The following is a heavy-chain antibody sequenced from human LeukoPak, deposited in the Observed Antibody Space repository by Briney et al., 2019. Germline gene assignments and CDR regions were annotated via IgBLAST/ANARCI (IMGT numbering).Heavy chain of an antibody. Sequence: PLGSVKVSCKTSGYTFTSYGINWVRQAPGQGLEWMGWISVYNGNTNYAQKLQGRVTMTADTSTRTAYMELRDLRSDDTAVYYCARGPSITDANWFDPWGQGTLVTVSS. J-gene: IGHJ5*02. CDR2: ISVYNGNT. D-gene: IGHD1-20*01. CDR1: GYTFTSYG. V-gene: IGHV1-18*01. CDR3: ARGPSITDANWFDP.